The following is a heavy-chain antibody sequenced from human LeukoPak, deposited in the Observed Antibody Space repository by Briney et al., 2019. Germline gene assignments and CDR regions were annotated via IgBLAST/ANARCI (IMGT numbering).Heavy chain of an antibody. CDR2: INHSGST. CDR3: ARGSGYSGSRFDP. CDR1: GGSFSGYY. Sequence: PSETLSLTCAVYGGSFSGYYWSWIRQPPGKGLEWIGEINHSGSTNYNPSLKSRVTISVDTSKNQFSLKLSSVTAADTAVYYCARGSGYSGSRFDPWGQGTLVTVSS. J-gene: IGHJ5*02. D-gene: IGHD3-22*01. V-gene: IGHV4-34*01.